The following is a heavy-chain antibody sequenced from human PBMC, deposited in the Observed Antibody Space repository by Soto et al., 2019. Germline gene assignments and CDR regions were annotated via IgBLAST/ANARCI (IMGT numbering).Heavy chain of an antibody. CDR3: ARVKEYSSSWVTLDY. J-gene: IGHJ4*02. D-gene: IGHD6-6*01. V-gene: IGHV4-59*01. CDR2: IYYSGST. Sequence: PSETLSLTCTVSGGSISSYYWSWIRQPPGKGLEWIGYIYYSGSTNYNPSLKSRVTISVDTSKNQFSLKLSSVTAADTAVYYCARVKEYSSSWVTLDYWGQGTLVTVSS. CDR1: GGSISSYY.